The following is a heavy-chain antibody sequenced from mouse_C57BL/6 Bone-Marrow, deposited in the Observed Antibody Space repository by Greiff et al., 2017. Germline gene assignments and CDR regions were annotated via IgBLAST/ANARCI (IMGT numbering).Heavy chain of an antibody. Sequence: QVQLQQSGAELVRPGTSVKVSCKASGYAFTNYLIEWVKQRPGQGLEWIGVINPGSGGTNYNEKFKGKATLTADKSSSTAYMQLSSLTSEDSAVYFCERQIYYGNYGNAMDYWGQGTSVTVSS. CDR3: ERQIYYGNYGNAMDY. CDR1: GYAFTNYL. V-gene: IGHV1-54*01. J-gene: IGHJ4*01. CDR2: INPGSGGT. D-gene: IGHD2-1*01.